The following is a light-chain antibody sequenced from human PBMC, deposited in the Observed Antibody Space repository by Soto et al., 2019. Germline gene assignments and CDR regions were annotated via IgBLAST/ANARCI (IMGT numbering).Light chain of an antibody. Sequence: EIVLTQSPATLSLSPGERATLSCRASQSVSFYLAWYQQKPGQAPRLLIYDSSNRATGIPARFSGSGSGTDFPLTISSLDPEDFAVYYCQQRSNWPPYTFGQGTKLEIK. CDR2: DSS. V-gene: IGKV3-11*01. CDR1: QSVSFY. J-gene: IGKJ2*01. CDR3: QQRSNWPPYT.